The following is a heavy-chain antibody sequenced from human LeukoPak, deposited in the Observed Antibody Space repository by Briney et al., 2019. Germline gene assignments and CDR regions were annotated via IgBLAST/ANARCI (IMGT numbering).Heavy chain of an antibody. CDR3: ATDDYVWGSYRYRWYYFDY. D-gene: IGHD3-16*02. CDR1: GYTFTSYY. J-gene: IGHJ4*02. V-gene: IGHV1-24*01. CDR2: FDPEDGET. Sequence: ASVKVSCKASGYTFTSYYMHWVRQAPGQGLEWMGGFDPEDGETIYAQKFQGRVTMTEDTSTDTAYMELSSLRSEDTAVYYCATDDYVWGSYRYRWYYFDYWGQGTLVTVSS.